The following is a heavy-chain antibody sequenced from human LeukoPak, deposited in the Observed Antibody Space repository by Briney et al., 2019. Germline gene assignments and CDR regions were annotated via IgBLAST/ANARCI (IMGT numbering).Heavy chain of an antibody. CDR2: ISGSGGST. D-gene: IGHD2-2*01. CDR1: GFTFSSYG. V-gene: IGHV3-23*01. J-gene: IGHJ3*02. CDR3: AKDIVVVPAAMGFSDI. Sequence: PGGSLRLSCAASGFTFSSYGMSWVRQAPGKGLEWVSAISGSGGSTYYADSVKGRFTISRDNSKNTLYLQMNSLRAEDTAVYYCAKDIVVVPAAMGFSDIWGQGTMVTVSS.